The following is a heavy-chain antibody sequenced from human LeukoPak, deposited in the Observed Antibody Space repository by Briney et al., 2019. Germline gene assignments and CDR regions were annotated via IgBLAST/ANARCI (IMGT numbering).Heavy chain of an antibody. J-gene: IGHJ5*02. D-gene: IGHD3-9*01. CDR2: INHSGST. CDR1: GGSFSGYY. V-gene: IGHV4-34*01. Sequence: SETLSLTCAVYGGSFSGYYWSWIHQPPGKGLEWIGEINHSGSTNYNPSLKSRVTISVDTSKNQFSLKLSSVTAADTAVYYCASLNYDILTGYYTGWFDPWGQGTLVTVSS. CDR3: ASLNYDILTGYYTGWFDP.